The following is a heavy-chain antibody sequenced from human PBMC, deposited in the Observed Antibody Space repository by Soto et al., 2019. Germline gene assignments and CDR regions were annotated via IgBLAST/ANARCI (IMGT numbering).Heavy chain of an antibody. CDR1: GYTFTSYD. D-gene: IGHD6-19*01. J-gene: IGHJ4*02. CDR3: ARSVEWLASFDY. CDR2: MNPNSGNT. V-gene: IGHV1-8*01. Sequence: QVQLVQSGAEVKKPGASVKVSCKASGYTFTSYDINWVRQATGQGLEWMGWMNPNSGNTGNAQKFQGRITMTRNTSISTAYMELSSQRSEDTAVYYCARSVEWLASFDYWGQGTLVTVSS.